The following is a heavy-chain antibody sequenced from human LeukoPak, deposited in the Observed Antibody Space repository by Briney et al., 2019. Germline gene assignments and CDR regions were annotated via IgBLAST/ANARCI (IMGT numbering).Heavy chain of an antibody. Sequence: PGGSLRLSCAASGLTFSSYAMSWVRQAPGKGLEWVSAISGSGGSTYYADSVKGRFSISRDNAKNSLYLQMNSLRGEDTAVYYCARDEVTTYYYLGPGLLGSGSYYYNWFDPWGQGTLVTVSS. CDR2: ISGSGGST. CDR3: ARDEVTTYYYLGPGLLGSGSYYYNWFDP. D-gene: IGHD3-10*01. J-gene: IGHJ5*02. V-gene: IGHV3-23*01. CDR1: GLTFSSYA.